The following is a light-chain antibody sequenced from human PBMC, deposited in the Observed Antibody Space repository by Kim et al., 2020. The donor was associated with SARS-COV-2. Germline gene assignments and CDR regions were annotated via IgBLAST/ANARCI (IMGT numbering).Light chain of an antibody. CDR2: GDT. J-gene: IGLJ3*02. Sequence: QCVTIPCTASSSNPGTGYHAHWYQQLPGTAPKLLLYGDTNRPSGVPDRFSGSRSGTSASLAVTGLQAEDEADYYCQSYDSSLSARVFGGGTKLTVL. CDR1: SSNPGTGYH. CDR3: QSYDSSLSARV. V-gene: IGLV1-40*01.